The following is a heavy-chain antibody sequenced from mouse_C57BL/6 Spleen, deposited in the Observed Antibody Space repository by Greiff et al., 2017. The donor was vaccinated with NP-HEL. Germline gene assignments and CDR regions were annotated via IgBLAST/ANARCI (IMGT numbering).Heavy chain of an antibody. D-gene: IGHD1-1*01. Sequence: EVQLQQSGPELVKPGASVKISCKASGYTFTDYYMNWVKQSHGKSLEWIGDINPNNGGTSYNQKFKGKATLTVDKSSSTAYMELRSLTSEDSAVYYCARGGVYYGSSRDYYAMDYWGQGTSVTVSS. V-gene: IGHV1-26*01. CDR2: INPNNGGT. CDR1: GYTFTDYY. J-gene: IGHJ4*01. CDR3: ARGGVYYGSSRDYYAMDY.